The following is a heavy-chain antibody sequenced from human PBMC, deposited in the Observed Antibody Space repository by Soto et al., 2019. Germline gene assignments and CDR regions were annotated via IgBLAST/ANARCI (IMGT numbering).Heavy chain of an antibody. CDR3: ARIYCTTTTCDSWFDP. V-gene: IGHV5-10-1*01. CDR1: GYTFTTFW. J-gene: IGHJ5*02. Sequence: GESLKISCTGFGYTFTTFWISWVRQMPGKGLEWMGRIDPGDTYATYSPAFQGHVTISADKATSTAYLQWSSLKASDTAMYFCARIYCTTTTCDSWFDPWGQGTRVTVS. CDR2: IDPGDTYA. D-gene: IGHD2-2*01.